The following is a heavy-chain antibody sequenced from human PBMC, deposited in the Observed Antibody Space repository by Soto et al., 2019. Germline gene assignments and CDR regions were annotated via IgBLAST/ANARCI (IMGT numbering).Heavy chain of an antibody. Sequence: QVQLQQWGAGLLKPSETLSLTCAVYGESFSGCFWTWIRQSPGKGLEWIGEINHSGSTNYNPSLKSRVTISVDTSKTQFSLKLSSVTAADTAVYYCARDPRVRGVTENYFDYWGQGTLVTVSS. D-gene: IGHD3-10*01. CDR2: INHSGST. J-gene: IGHJ4*02. V-gene: IGHV4-34*01. CDR3: ARDPRVRGVTENYFDY. CDR1: GESFSGCF.